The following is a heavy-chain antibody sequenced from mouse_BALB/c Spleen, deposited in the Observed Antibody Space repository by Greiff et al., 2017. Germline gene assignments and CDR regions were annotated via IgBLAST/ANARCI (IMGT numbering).Heavy chain of an antibody. CDR1: GFNIKDYY. Sequence: EVQLQQSGAELVRPGALVKLSCKASGFNIKDYYMHWVKQRPEQGLEWIGWIDPENGNTIYDPKFQGKASITADTSSNTAYLKLSSLTSEDTAVKYCARFYGYGFDYWGQGTTLTVSS. D-gene: IGHD1-2*01. CDR2: IDPENGNT. CDR3: ARFYGYGFDY. J-gene: IGHJ2*01. V-gene: IGHV14-1*02.